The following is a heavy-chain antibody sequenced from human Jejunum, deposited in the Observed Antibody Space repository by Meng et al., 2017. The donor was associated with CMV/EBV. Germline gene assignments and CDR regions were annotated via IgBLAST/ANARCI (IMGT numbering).Heavy chain of an antibody. V-gene: IGHV3-23*03. CDR3: AKAVSSGYFDS. D-gene: IGHD3-22*01. J-gene: IGHJ4*01. CDR2: IYSGGITT. Sequence: SCAASGSTFSGYALSWVRQAPGKGLECVSMIYSGGITTYYAESVKGRFTVSRDDSKNTLYLQMNSLRGEDTAVYYCAKAVSSGYFDSWGHGTLVTVSS. CDR1: GSTFSGYA.